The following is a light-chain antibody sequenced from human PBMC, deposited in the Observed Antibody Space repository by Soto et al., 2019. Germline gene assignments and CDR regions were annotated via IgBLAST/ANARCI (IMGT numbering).Light chain of an antibody. CDR2: EDN. Sequence: NFMLTQPHSVSESPGKTVTISCTRSSGSIASNYVQWYQQRPGSAPTTVIYEDNQRPSGVPDRFSVSIDSSTNSVSLTMSGLKTEDEADSDCQSYDSSNLVVFGGGTKLTVL. J-gene: IGLJ2*01. CDR1: SGSIASNY. V-gene: IGLV6-57*04. CDR3: QSYDSSNLVV.